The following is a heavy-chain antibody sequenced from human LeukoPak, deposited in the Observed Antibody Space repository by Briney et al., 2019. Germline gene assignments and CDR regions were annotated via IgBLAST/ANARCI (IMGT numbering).Heavy chain of an antibody. CDR1: GFTFSSYS. D-gene: IGHD3-16*01. V-gene: IGHV3-48*04. CDR3: ARLRSYGYYYNGMDV. Sequence: GGSLRLSCAASGFTFSSYSMNWVRQAPGKGLEWVSYITSSTIYYVDSVKGRFTISRDNAKNSLYLQMNSLRAEDTAVYYCARLRSYGYYYNGMDVWGQGTTVTVSS. CDR2: ITSSTI. J-gene: IGHJ6*02.